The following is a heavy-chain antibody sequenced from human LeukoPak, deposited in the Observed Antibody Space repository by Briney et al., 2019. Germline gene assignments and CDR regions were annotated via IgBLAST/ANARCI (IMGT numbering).Heavy chain of an antibody. J-gene: IGHJ5*02. Sequence: GGSLRLSRAASGFTFSSYSMNWVRQAPGKGLEWVSSISSSSSYIYYADSVKGRFTISRDNAKNSLYLQMNSLRAEDTAVYYCARVNATSTYYDFWSGYYWFDPWGQGTLVTVSS. CDR1: GFTFSSYS. CDR2: ISSSSSYI. CDR3: ARVNATSTYYDFWSGYYWFDP. D-gene: IGHD3-3*01. V-gene: IGHV3-21*01.